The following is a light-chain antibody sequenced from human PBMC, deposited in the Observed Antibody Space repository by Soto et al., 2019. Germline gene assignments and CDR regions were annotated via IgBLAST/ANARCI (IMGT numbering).Light chain of an antibody. CDR1: QSVSSSY. Sequence: EIVLTQSPGTLSLSPGERATLSCRASQSVSSSYLAWYQQKPGQAPRLLIYGASSRATGIPDRFSGSGSGPDFTLTISRLEPEVFAVYYCHQYGSSPITFGQEKRLEIK. CDR2: GAS. CDR3: HQYGSSPIT. J-gene: IGKJ5*01. V-gene: IGKV3-20*01.